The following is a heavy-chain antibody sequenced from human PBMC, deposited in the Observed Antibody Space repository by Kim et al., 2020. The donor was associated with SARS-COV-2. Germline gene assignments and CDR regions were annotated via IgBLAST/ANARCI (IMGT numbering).Heavy chain of an antibody. Sequence: ASVKVSCKASGYTFTSYAMNWVRQAPGQGLEWMGWINTNTGNPTYAQGFTGRFVFSLDTSVSTAYLQISSLKAEDTAVYYCARENGQQLDHYYYYYGMDVWGQGTTVTVSS. J-gene: IGHJ6*02. CDR1: GYTFTSYA. V-gene: IGHV7-4-1*02. CDR3: ARENGQQLDHYYYYYGMDV. CDR2: INTNTGNP. D-gene: IGHD6-13*01.